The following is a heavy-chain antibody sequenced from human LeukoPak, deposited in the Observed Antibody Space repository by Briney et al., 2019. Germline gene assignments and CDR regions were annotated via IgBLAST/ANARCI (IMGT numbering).Heavy chain of an antibody. CDR1: GGSFSGYY. Sequence: TETLSLTCAVYGGSFSGYYWSWIRQPPGKGLEWIGEINHSGSTNYNPSLKSRVTISVDTSKNQFSLKLSSVTAADTAVYYCAGEVLLWFGESPFDYWGQGTLVTVSS. J-gene: IGHJ4*02. CDR3: AGEVLLWFGESPFDY. CDR2: INHSGST. V-gene: IGHV4-34*01. D-gene: IGHD3-10*01.